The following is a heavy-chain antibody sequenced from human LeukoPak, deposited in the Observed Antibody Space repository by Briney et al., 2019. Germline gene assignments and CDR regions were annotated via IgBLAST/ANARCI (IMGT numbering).Heavy chain of an antibody. CDR2: ISPNSGGA. V-gene: IGHV1-2*02. J-gene: IGHJ4*02. Sequence: ASVKVSCKASGYTFTDYYMHWVRQAPGQGLEWMGWISPNSGGANYAQKFQGRVTMTRDTSISTAYMELSRLRSDDTAVYYCARNSGHRLMGITNYFDYWGQGTLVTVSS. CDR3: ARNSGHRLMGITNYFDY. D-gene: IGHD3-10*01. CDR1: GYTFTDYY.